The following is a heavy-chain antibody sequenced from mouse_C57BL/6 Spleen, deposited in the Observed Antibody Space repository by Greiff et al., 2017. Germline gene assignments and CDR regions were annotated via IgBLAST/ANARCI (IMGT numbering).Heavy chain of an antibody. V-gene: IGHV14-2*01. J-gene: IGHJ3*01. CDR2: IDPEDGET. Sequence: DVKLVESGAELVKPGASVKLSCTASGFNIKDYYMHWVKQRTEQGLEWIGRIDPEDGETKYAPKFQGKATITADTSSNTAYLQLSSLTSEDTAVYYCARSDGSSYGFAYWGQGTLVTVSA. D-gene: IGHD1-1*01. CDR3: ARSDGSSYGFAY. CDR1: GFNIKDYY.